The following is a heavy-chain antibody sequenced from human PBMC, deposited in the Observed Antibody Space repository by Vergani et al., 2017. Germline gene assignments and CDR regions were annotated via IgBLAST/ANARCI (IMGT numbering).Heavy chain of an antibody. CDR1: GFTFSSYG. CDR3: ARNEAPVGATTFDY. D-gene: IGHD1-26*01. V-gene: IGHV3-33*01. J-gene: IGHJ4*02. CDR2: IWYDGSNK. Sequence: QVQLVESGGGVVQPGRSLRLSCAASGFTFSSYGMHWVRQAPGKGLDWVAVIWYDGSNKYYADSVKGRFTISRDNSKNTLYLQMNSLRAEDAAVYYCARNEAPVGATTFDYWSEGSLVSVSS.